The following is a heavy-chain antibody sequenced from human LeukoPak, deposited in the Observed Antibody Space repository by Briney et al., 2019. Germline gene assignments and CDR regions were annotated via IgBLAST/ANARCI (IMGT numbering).Heavy chain of an antibody. CDR3: ARGGSYSLYYYYMDV. J-gene: IGHJ6*03. CDR1: GFTFSSYW. CDR2: INSDGSST. V-gene: IGHV3-74*01. D-gene: IGHD1-26*01. Sequence: SGGSLRLSCAASGFTFSSYWMHWVRQAPGKGLVWVSRINSDGSSTSYADSVKGRFTISRDNAKNTLYLQVNSLRAEDTAVYYCARGGSYSLYYYYMDVWGKGTTVTVSS.